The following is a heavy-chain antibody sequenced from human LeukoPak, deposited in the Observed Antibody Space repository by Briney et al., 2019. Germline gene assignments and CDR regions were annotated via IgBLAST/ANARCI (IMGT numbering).Heavy chain of an antibody. V-gene: IGHV3-7*03. CDR3: ARDHNYGSDY. CDR2: IKEDGSEK. CDR1: GFTFRSYW. D-gene: IGHD5-18*01. J-gene: IGHJ4*02. Sequence: GSLRLSCAASGFTFRSYWMSWVRQAPGKGLEWVTNIKEDGSEKYYVDPVKGRFTISRDSAKNSLYLQMNSLRVEDTAVYYCARDHNYGSDYWGQGTLVTVSS.